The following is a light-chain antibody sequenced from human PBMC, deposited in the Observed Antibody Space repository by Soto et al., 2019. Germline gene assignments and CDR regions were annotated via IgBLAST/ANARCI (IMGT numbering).Light chain of an antibody. Sequence: EIVLTQSPATLSLSPGERPTLSCRASRRVSSYLAWYQQKPGQAPRLLIYDASNRATGIPARFSGSGSGTDFTLTISSLEPEDFAVYYCQQRSNWPPVFGPGTKVDIK. CDR3: QQRSNWPPV. CDR1: RRVSSY. CDR2: DAS. V-gene: IGKV3-11*01. J-gene: IGKJ3*01.